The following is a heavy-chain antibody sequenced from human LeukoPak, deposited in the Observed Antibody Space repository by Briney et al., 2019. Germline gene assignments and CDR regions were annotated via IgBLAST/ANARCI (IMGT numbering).Heavy chain of an antibody. J-gene: IGHJ2*01. CDR2: IYYSGST. V-gene: IGHV4-39*07. CDR1: GGSISSSSYY. CDR3: ARRGSDSSGYYAAFWYFDL. Sequence: SETLSLTCTVSGGSISSSSYYWGWIRQPPGKGLEWIGSIYYSGSTYYNPSLKSRVTISVDTSKNQFSLKLSSVTAADTAVYYCARRGSDSSGYYAAFWYFDLWGRGTLVTVSS. D-gene: IGHD3-22*01.